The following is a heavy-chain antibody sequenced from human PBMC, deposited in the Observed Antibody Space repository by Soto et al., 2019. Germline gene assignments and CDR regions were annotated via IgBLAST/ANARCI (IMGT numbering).Heavy chain of an antibody. V-gene: IGHV3-7*03. D-gene: IGHD6-19*01. CDR1: DLTFNNYW. CDR3: ARWQSSGWYLDV. CDR2: INQDGTLK. Sequence: EVQLVESGGGLVQPGGSLRLSCAASDLTFNNYWMSWVRQAPGKGLEWVASINQDGTLKYYVDSVKGRFTISRDNAQNSFFLQMISLRAEDTAVYYCARWQSSGWYLDVWGQGTLLSVSS. J-gene: IGHJ4*02.